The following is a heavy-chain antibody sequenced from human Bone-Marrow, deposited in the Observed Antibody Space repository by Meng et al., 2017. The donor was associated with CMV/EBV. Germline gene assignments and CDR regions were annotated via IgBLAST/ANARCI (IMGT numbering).Heavy chain of an antibody. CDR3: ARVSIVVVPAAIGAHAFDI. V-gene: IGHV1-18*01. Sequence: ASVKVSCKASGYTFTSYGISWVRQAPGQGLEWMGWISAYNGNTNYAQKLQGRVTMTTDTSTSTAYMELRSLRSDDTAVYYCARVSIVVVPAAIGAHAFDIWGQGTMVTGSS. J-gene: IGHJ3*02. CDR2: ISAYNGNT. D-gene: IGHD2-2*01. CDR1: GYTFTSYG.